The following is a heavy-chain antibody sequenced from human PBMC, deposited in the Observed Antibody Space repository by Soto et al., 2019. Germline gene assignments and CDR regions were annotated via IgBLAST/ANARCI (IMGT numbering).Heavy chain of an antibody. D-gene: IGHD3-10*01. Sequence: ASVKVSCKASGGTFRNHVFNWVRQAPGQGLEWMGGIIPIIGTPNYAQKFQGRVTITADASTNTVYLDVSSLRSQDTAVYYCARDLEFRDGNISHLDYWGQGTLVTVSS. CDR1: GGTFRNHV. J-gene: IGHJ4*02. CDR2: IIPIIGTP. CDR3: ARDLEFRDGNISHLDY. V-gene: IGHV1-69*13.